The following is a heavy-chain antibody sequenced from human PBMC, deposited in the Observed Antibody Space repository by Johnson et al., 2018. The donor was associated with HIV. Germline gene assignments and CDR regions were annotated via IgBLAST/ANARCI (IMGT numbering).Heavy chain of an antibody. Sequence: QVQLVESGGGLVKPGGSLRLSCAASGFTFSDYYMSWIRQAPGKGLEWVSCISSSGTTIYYADFMKGRFTISRDNAKNSPYLHMKILRAEDTAVYYCARDRVGATAFDIGGQGTMVIVSS. CDR2: ISSSGTTI. CDR1: GFTFSDYY. J-gene: IGHJ3*02. CDR3: ARDRVGATAFDI. D-gene: IGHD1-26*01. V-gene: IGHV3-11*04.